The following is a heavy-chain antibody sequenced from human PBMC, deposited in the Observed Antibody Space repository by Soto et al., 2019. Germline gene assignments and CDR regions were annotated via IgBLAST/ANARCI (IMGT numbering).Heavy chain of an antibody. J-gene: IGHJ4*02. D-gene: IGHD3-22*01. Sequence: QVLLVESGGGVVQPGRSLRLSCAASGFTFSSYAMHWVRQAPGKGLEWVAVISDDGSNKYYADSVKGRFTISRDNSKNTLYLQMNSLRAEDTAVYYCARPISIITMIAVFDYWGQGTLVTVSS. CDR1: GFTFSSYA. V-gene: IGHV3-30-3*01. CDR3: ARPISIITMIAVFDY. CDR2: ISDDGSNK.